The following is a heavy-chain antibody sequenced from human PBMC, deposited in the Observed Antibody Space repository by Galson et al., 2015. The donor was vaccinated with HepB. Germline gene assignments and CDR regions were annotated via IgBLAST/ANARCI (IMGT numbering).Heavy chain of an antibody. D-gene: IGHD2-15*01. J-gene: IGHJ3*02. CDR2: ISYDGSNK. CDR3: ARAGIVVVVTAPIGGAFDI. Sequence: SLRLSCAVSRFTFNSYAMHWVRQAPGKGLEWVAVISYDGSNKYYADSVKGRFTISRDISKNTLFLQMNSLTAEDTAVYYCARAGIVVVVTAPIGGAFDIWGQGTMVTVSS. CDR1: RFTFNSYA. V-gene: IGHV3-30*04.